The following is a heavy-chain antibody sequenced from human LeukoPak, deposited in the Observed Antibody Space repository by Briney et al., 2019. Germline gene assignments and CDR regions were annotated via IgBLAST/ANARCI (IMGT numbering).Heavy chain of an antibody. CDR1: GGSISSGDYY. V-gene: IGHV4-30-4*01. D-gene: IGHD6-13*01. Sequence: SQTLSLTCTVSGGSISSGDYYWSWIRQPPGKGLEWIGYIYYSGSTYYNPSPKSRVTISVDTSKNQFSLKLSSVTAADTAVYYCARRLSSWYVGYFDYWGQGTLVTVSS. J-gene: IGHJ4*02. CDR3: ARRLSSWYVGYFDY. CDR2: IYYSGST.